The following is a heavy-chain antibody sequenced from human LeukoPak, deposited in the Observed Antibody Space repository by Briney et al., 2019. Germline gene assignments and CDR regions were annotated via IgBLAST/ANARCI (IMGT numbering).Heavy chain of an antibody. CDR2: ISGDGGST. CDR3: AKASGLVPAAIALYGMDV. Sequence: GGSLRLSCAASGFTFDVYAMHWARQARGEGLEWVSFISGDGGSTYYADSVKGRFTISRDNSKNSLYLQMNSLRTEDTALYYCAKASGLVPAAIALYGMDVWGQGTTVTVSS. D-gene: IGHD2-2*01. CDR1: GFTFDVYA. V-gene: IGHV3-43*02. J-gene: IGHJ6*02.